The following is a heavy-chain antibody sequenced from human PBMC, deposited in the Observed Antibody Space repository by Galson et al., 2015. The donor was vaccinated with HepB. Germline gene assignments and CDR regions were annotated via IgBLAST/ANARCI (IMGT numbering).Heavy chain of an antibody. J-gene: IGHJ6*01. V-gene: IGHV3-43*01. CDR1: GFTFDDYT. CDR3: AKDIDRYSSSWFPRDV. Sequence: SLRLSCAASGFTFDDYTMHWVRQAPGKGLEWVSLISWDGGSTYYADSVKGRFTISRDNSKNSLYLQMNSLRTEDTAMYYCAKDIDRYSSSWFPRDVWGKGTPVTGAS. CDR2: ISWDGGST. D-gene: IGHD6-13*01.